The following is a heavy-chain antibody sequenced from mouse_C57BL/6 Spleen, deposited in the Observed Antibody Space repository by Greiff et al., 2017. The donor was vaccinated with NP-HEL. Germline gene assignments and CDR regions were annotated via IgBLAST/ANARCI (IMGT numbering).Heavy chain of an antibody. CDR1: GYTFTSYD. CDR2: IYPRDGST. CDR3: ARSPHYYGSRGGYFDV. J-gene: IGHJ1*03. D-gene: IGHD1-1*01. Sequence: QVQLQQSGPELVKPGASVKLSCKASGYTFTSYDINRVKQRPGQGLEWIGWIYPRDGSTNYNEKFKGKATLTVDTSSSTAYMELHSLTSEDSAVYFWARSPHYYGSRGGYFDVWGTGTTVTVAS. V-gene: IGHV1-85*01.